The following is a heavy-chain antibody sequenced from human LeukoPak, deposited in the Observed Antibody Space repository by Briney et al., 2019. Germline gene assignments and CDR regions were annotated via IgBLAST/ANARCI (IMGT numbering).Heavy chain of an antibody. CDR1: GGSISSYY. CDR2: ISDSGST. J-gene: IGHJ5*02. V-gene: IGHV4-59*01. Sequence: SETLSLTCAVSGGSISSYYWSWIRQPPGKGLEWIGHISDSGSTKYNPSLKSRVTISVDTSKNQFSLNLSSVTAADTAVYYCASAGSYCCGGSCYDNWFDPWGQGILVTVSS. D-gene: IGHD2-15*01. CDR3: ASAGSYCCGGSCYDNWFDP.